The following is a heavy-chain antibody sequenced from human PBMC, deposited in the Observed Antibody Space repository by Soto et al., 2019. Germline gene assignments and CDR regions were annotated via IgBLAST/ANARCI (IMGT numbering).Heavy chain of an antibody. CDR1: GGSISSLSFY. D-gene: IGHD3-16*01. Sequence: PSETLCLTCTVSGGSISSLSFYWVWVRQPPGKGLEWIGSVSHRGSTYYNPSLTSRATISVDTSKNHFSLKLNSVTAADTAVYYCVSPYNFYFMDVWGKGTPVTVSS. J-gene: IGHJ6*03. CDR3: VSPYNFYFMDV. CDR2: VSHRGST. V-gene: IGHV4-39*02.